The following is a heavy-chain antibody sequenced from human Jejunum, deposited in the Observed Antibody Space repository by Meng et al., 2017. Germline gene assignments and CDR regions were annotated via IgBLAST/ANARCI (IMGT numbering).Heavy chain of an antibody. CDR1: GDSISSINR. D-gene: IGHD2-15*01. J-gene: IGHJ4*02. CDR2: NYHGDDT. CDR3: ARDWGCRDGYCFSGLLEF. V-gene: IGHV4-4*02. Sequence: QVQLQESGPGLVRPSRTLTLNCSVLGDSISSINRWTCVRQPPGRGLEWIGENYHGDDTKYNPSLTSPVTISVDKSKNQFTLRLNSVTAADTAIYYCARDWGCRDGYCFSGLLEFWVQGILVTVSS.